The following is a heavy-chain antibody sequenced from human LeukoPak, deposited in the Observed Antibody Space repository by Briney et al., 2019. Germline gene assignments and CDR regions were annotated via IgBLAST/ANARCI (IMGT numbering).Heavy chain of an antibody. CDR3: TTGLWFGELFGLGY. CDR1: GFTFSNAW. Sequence: GGSLRLSCAASGFTFSNAWMSWVRQAPGKGLEWVGRIKSKTDGGTTDYAAPVKGRFTISRDDSKNTLYLRMNSLKTEDTAVYYCTTGLWFGELFGLGYWGQGTLVTVSS. V-gene: IGHV3-15*01. CDR2: IKSKTDGGTT. J-gene: IGHJ4*02. D-gene: IGHD3-10*01.